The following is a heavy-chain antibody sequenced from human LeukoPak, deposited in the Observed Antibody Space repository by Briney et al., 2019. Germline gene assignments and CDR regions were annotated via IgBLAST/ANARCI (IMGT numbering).Heavy chain of an antibody. Sequence: GGSLRLSCAASGFTFSSYAMHWVRQAPGQGLEWVGFISFDGDNAYYAESFKGRFTISRDKSKSALYLQINNLRPEDTAVYYCAIEVFCCGGDRLANRHWDYWGQGTLVTVSS. CDR3: AIEVFCCGGDRLANRHWDY. CDR1: GFTFSSYA. CDR2: ISFDGDNA. D-gene: IGHD2-21*02. J-gene: IGHJ4*02. V-gene: IGHV3-30*16.